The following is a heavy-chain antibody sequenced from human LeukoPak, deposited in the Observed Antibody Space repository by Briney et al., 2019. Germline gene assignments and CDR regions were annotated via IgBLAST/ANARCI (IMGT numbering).Heavy chain of an antibody. V-gene: IGHV1-18*01. D-gene: IGHD2-2*01. Sequence: ASVKVSCKASGYTFTSYGISWVRQAPGQGLEWMGWISAYNGNTNYAQKLQGRVTMTTDTSTSTAYMELRSLRSDDTAVYYCARTKDIVVVSAAYEDWFDPWGQGTLVTVSS. CDR1: GYTFTSYG. CDR2: ISAYNGNT. J-gene: IGHJ5*02. CDR3: ARTKDIVVVSAAYEDWFDP.